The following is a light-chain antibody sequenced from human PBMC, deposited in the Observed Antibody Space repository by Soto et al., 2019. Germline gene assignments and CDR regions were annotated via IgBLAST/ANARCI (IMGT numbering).Light chain of an antibody. CDR2: DVT. CDR3: SSYTTISTFVI. J-gene: IGLJ2*01. V-gene: IGLV2-14*01. CDR1: SSDIGGYDY. Sequence: QSVLTQPASVSGSPGQSITISCTGSSSDIGGYDYVSWYQQHPGKAPKLIIYDVTNRPSGVSNRFSGSKSGNTASLTISGLQAEDESDYYCSSYTTISTFVIFGGGTKVTVL.